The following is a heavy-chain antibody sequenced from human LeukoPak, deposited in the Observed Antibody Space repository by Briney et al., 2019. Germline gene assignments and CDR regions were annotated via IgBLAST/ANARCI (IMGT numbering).Heavy chain of an antibody. J-gene: IGHJ4*02. CDR2: ISYDGSNK. Sequence: PSGGSLRLSCAASGFTFSSYSMHWVRQAPGKGLEWVAVISYDGSNKYYADSVKGRFTISRDNSKNTLYLQMSSLRAEDTAVYYCARDVSSRSAYWGQGTLVTVSS. CDR1: GFTFSSYS. D-gene: IGHD6-13*01. CDR3: ARDVSSRSAY. V-gene: IGHV3-30-3*01.